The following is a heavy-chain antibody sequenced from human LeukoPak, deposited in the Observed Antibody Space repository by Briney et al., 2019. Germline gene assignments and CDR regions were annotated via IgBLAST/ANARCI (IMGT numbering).Heavy chain of an antibody. Sequence: GGSLRLSCAASGFTFSSYAMHWVRQAPGKGLEWAAVISSDGNTQYYADSVEGRLTISRDNSNNTLYLQMNSLRADDTAIYYCARRRIVGSIDDAFDIWGQGTMVTVSS. J-gene: IGHJ3*02. D-gene: IGHD1-26*01. CDR3: ARRRIVGSIDDAFDI. CDR2: ISSDGNTQ. CDR1: GFTFSSYA. V-gene: IGHV3-30-3*01.